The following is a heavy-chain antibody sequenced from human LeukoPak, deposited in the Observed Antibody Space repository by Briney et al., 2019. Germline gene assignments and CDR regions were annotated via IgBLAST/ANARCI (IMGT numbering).Heavy chain of an antibody. CDR3: ARDKRSRYSSSWTDAFDI. CDR2: INTNTGNP. D-gene: IGHD6-13*01. J-gene: IGHJ3*02. Sequence: ASVKVSCKASGYTFTSYAMNWVRQAPGQGLEWMGWINTNTGNPTYAQGFTGRFVFSLDTSVSTAYLQISSLKAEDTAMYYCARDKRSRYSSSWTDAFDIWGQGTMVTVSS. V-gene: IGHV7-4-1*02. CDR1: GYTFTSYA.